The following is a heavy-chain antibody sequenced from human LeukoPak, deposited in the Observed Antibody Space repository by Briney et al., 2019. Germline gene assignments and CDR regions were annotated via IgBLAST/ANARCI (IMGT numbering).Heavy chain of an antibody. Sequence: SETLSLTCAVSGYSISSGYYWGWIRQPPGKGLEWVGSIYHSGSTYYNPSLKSRVTISVDTSKNQFSLKLSSVTAADTAVYYCARQGLYYYDSSGPDAFDIWGQGTMVTVSS. J-gene: IGHJ3*02. CDR1: GYSISSGYY. CDR2: IYHSGST. D-gene: IGHD3-22*01. V-gene: IGHV4-38-2*01. CDR3: ARQGLYYYDSSGPDAFDI.